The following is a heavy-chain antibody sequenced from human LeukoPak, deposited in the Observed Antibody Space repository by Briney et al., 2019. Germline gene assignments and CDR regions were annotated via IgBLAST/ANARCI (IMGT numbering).Heavy chain of an antibody. CDR1: GFTFSTSP. V-gene: IGHV3-23*01. CDR3: ARDSPPRYSGSAGGEGY. Sequence: GGSLRLSCAASGFTFSTSPMSWVRQAPGKGLEWVSGIGVSAEKKYYADSVKGRFTISRDNSKNTLYLQMNNLRADDTGVYYCARDSPPRYSGSAGGEGYWGQGTLVTVSS. D-gene: IGHD1-26*01. J-gene: IGHJ4*02. CDR2: IGVSAEKK.